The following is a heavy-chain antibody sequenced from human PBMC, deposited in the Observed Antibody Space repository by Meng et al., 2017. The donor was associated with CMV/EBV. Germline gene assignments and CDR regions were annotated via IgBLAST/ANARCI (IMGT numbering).Heavy chain of an antibody. CDR3: ARDFFSLGWLRYPPAPNWFDP. CDR1: GYIFTSYY. V-gene: IGHV1-46*01. J-gene: IGHJ5*02. CDR2: INPSGGST. Sequence: ASVQVSCKASGYIFTSYYMHWVRQPPAQGLEWMGIINPSGGSTSYAQKFQGRVTMTKDTSTSTVYMELSSLRSEETAVYYCARDFFSLGWLRYPPAPNWFDPWGQGTLVTVSS. D-gene: IGHD3-3*01.